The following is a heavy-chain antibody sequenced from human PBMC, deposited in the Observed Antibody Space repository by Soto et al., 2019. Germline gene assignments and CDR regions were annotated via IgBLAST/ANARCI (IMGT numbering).Heavy chain of an antibody. CDR1: GFTFSSYS. CDR2: ISSSSSYI. CDR3: ARDPIAAAGFDP. V-gene: IGHV3-21*01. Sequence: EVPLVESGGGLVKPGGSLRLSCAASGFTFSSYSMNWVRQAPGKGLEWVSSISSSSSYIYYADSVKGRFTISRDNAKNSLYLQMNSLRAEDTAVYYCARDPIAAAGFDPWGQGTLVTVSS. J-gene: IGHJ5*02. D-gene: IGHD6-13*01.